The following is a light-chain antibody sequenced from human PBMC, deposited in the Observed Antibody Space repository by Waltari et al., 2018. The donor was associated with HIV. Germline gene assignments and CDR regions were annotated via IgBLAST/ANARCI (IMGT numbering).Light chain of an antibody. Sequence: SALPQTASVSGSPGQSITISCTRPSSDVGGSNHVPWYQQHPGKAPKLMIDDVSNRPSGVSNRFSGSKSGNTASLTISGLQAEDEADYYCSSYTSSSLYVFGTGTKVTVL. CDR2: DVS. CDR3: SSYTSSSLYV. CDR1: SSDVGGSNH. J-gene: IGLJ1*01. V-gene: IGLV2-14*01.